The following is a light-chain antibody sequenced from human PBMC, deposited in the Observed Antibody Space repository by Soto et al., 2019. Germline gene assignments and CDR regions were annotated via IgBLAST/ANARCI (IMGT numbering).Light chain of an antibody. CDR1: SSDVGGYNY. CDR3: SSYTSSSTYVL. J-gene: IGLJ2*01. CDR2: DVS. V-gene: IGLV2-14*01. Sequence: QSVLTQPASVSGSPGQSITISCTGTSSDVGGYNYVSWYKQHPGKAPKLMIYDVSNRPSGVSNRFSGSKSGNTASLTISGLQAEDEADYYCSSYTSSSTYVLFGGGTKVTVL.